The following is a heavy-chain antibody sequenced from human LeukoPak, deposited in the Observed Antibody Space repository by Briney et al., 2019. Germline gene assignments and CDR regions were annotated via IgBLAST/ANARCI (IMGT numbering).Heavy chain of an antibody. J-gene: IGHJ6*03. V-gene: IGHV3-23*01. CDR3: AKNRGAGSHYYYHMNV. CDR1: GFTFSTYA. Sequence: GGSLRLSCAASGFTFSTYAMSWVRQAAGKGLEWVSLISGSSGGTYYADSVKGRFTISRDNSKNTLYLQLNSLRVEDTAVHYCAKNRGAGSHYYYHMNVWGKGTTVTVSS. CDR2: ISGSSGGT. D-gene: IGHD1-26*01.